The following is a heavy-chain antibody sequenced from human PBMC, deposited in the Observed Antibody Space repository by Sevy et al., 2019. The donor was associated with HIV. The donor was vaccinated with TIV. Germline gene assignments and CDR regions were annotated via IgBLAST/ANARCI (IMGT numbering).Heavy chain of an antibody. V-gene: IGHV3-30*02. CDR2: IRNDGSHE. CDR1: GFTFSNHA. Sequence: GGSLRPPCTASGFTFSNHAMHWVRQGPSKGPEWVAFIRNDGSHEYYADYVKGRFTISRDNSKNTLYLQMHSLRPEDTAVFFCARQRTVLLVAYSITSNIFYIWGHGTTVTVSS. D-gene: IGHD2-21*01. J-gene: IGHJ3*02. CDR3: ARQRTVLLVAYSITSNIFYI.